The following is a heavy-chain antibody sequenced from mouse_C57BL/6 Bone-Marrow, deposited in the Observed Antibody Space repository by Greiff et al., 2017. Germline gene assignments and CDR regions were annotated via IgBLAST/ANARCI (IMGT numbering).Heavy chain of an antibody. CDR1: GYTFTDHT. V-gene: IGHV1-78*01. Sequence: QVQLKESDAELVKPGASVKISCKVSGYTFTDHTIHWMKQRPEQGLEWIGYIYPRDGSTKYNEKFKGKATLTADKSSSTAYMQLSSLTSEDSEVYYCARRGDYGYDEGMDYWGQGTSVTVSS. J-gene: IGHJ4*01. CDR3: ARRGDYGYDEGMDY. CDR2: IYPRDGST. D-gene: IGHD2-2*01.